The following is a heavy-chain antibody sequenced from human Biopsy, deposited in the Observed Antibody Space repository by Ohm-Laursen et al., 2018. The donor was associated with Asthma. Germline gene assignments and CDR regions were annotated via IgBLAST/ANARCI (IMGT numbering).Heavy chain of an antibody. CDR3: ARGQKSAGDRWFDP. CDR2: INPNSGGT. Sequence: SVKVSCKSPRGTFSSYAISWMRQAPGQGLEWMGRINPNSGGTNYAQKFQGRVTMTRDTSISTAYMEVSRLRSDDTAVYYCARGQKSAGDRWFDPWGQGTLVTVSS. CDR1: RGTFSSYA. J-gene: IGHJ5*02. D-gene: IGHD6-13*01. V-gene: IGHV1-2*06.